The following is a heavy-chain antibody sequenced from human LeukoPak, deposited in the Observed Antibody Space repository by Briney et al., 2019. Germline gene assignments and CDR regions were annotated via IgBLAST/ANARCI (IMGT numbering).Heavy chain of an antibody. D-gene: IGHD5-18*01. CDR1: GFIFGDYA. Sequence: GGSLRLSCTASGFIFGDYAMSWVRQAPGKGLGWVGFIRSKAYGGTTEYAASVKGRFTISSDDSKSIAYLQMNSPISEDTAVYYCTRDDVDTAMYFDYWGQGTLVTVSS. CDR3: TRDDVDTAMYFDY. CDR2: IRSKAYGGTT. J-gene: IGHJ4*02. V-gene: IGHV3-49*04.